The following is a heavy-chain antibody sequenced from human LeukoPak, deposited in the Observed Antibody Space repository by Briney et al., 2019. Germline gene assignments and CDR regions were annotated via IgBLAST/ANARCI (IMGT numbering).Heavy chain of an antibody. CDR2: ISYSGSS. CDR1: GASITNYY. J-gene: IGHJ5*02. D-gene: IGHD5-24*01. Sequence: PSETLSLTCTVSGASITNYYWSWIRQPPGKGLEWIGYISYSGSSNYNAALKSRLTISIDTSKNQFSLKLSSVTAADTAVYYCEKGYNIFEGWYDPWGQGTLVTVSS. CDR3: EKGYNIFEGWYDP. V-gene: IGHV4-59*01.